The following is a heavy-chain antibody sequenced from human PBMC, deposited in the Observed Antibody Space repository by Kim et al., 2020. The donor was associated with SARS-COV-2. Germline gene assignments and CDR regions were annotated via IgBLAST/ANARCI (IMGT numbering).Heavy chain of an antibody. CDR3: ARDGDYYGLFDY. J-gene: IGHJ4*02. D-gene: IGHD3-10*01. CDR2: ISSSSRYI. CDR1: GFTFSSYS. V-gene: IGHV3-21*01. Sequence: GGSLRLSCAASGFTFSSYSMNWVRQAPGKGLEWVSSISSSSRYIYYADSVKGRFTVSRDNAKNSLYLQMNSLRGEDTAVYYCARDGDYYGLFDYWGQGTLVTVSS.